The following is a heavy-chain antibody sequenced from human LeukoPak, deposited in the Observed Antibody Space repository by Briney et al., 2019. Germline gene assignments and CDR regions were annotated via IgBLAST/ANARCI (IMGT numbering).Heavy chain of an antibody. CDR1: GFTFSSYW. V-gene: IGHV3-7*01. CDR2: IKQDGSEK. D-gene: IGHD3-10*01. J-gene: IGHJ4*02. Sequence: PGGSLRLPCAASGFTFSSYWMSWVRQAPGKGLEWVANIKQDGSEKYYVDSVKGRFTISRDNAKNSLYLQMNSLRAEDTAVYYCAREGQWFGELLGDYWGQGTLVTVSS. CDR3: AREGQWFGELLGDY.